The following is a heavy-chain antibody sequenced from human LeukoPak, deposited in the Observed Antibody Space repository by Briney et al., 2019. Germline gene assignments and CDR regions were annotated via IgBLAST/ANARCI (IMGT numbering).Heavy chain of an antibody. CDR3: ARDYNC. J-gene: IGHJ4*02. V-gene: IGHV3-48*04. CDR1: GFTFSSYS. Sequence: GGSLRLSCAASGFTFSSYSMNWVRQAPGKGLEWVSYISPSGTVIYYGDSVKGRFTISRDNAKKSLYLQMSSLRAEDTAVYYCARDYNCWGQGTLVTVSS. D-gene: IGHD3-10*01. CDR2: ISPSGTVI.